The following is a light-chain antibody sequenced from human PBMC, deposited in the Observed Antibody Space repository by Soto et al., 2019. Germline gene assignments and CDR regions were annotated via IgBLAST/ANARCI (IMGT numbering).Light chain of an antibody. J-gene: IGLJ2*01. CDR2: SDD. CDR1: NSNIGSYS. Sequence: QSVLTQLPSASGTPGQRVTISCSGSNSNIGSYSVNWYRHLPGTAPKLLVFSDDQRPSGVPDRFSGSKSGPSASLAISGLQSEDEADYYCAAWDDSLNGPVFGGGTKLTVL. CDR3: AAWDDSLNGPV. V-gene: IGLV1-44*01.